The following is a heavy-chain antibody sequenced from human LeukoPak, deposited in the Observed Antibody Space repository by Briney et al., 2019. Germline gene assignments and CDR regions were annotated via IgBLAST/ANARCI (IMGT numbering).Heavy chain of an antibody. CDR3: AKDARDYYDSSGYYNDY. Sequence: GRSLRLSCAASGFTFDDYAMHWVRQAPGKGLEWVSGISWNSGSIGYADSVKGRFTISRDNAKNSLYLQMNSLRAEDTALYYCAKDARDYYDSSGYYNDYWGQGTLVTVSS. D-gene: IGHD3-22*01. CDR2: ISWNSGSI. J-gene: IGHJ4*02. V-gene: IGHV3-9*01. CDR1: GFTFDDYA.